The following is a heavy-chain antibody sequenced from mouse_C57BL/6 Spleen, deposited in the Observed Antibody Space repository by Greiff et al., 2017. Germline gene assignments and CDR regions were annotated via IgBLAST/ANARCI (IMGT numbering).Heavy chain of an antibody. Sequence: QVPLKESGAELVKPGASVKMCCKASGYNFTTYPTEWMQQNHGKSLEWIGNFHPYNDDNKYNEKFKGKATLTVEKSSSTVYLELSRLTSDDSAVYYCARNLYYGSTYFDYWGQGTTLTVSS. CDR2: FHPYNDDN. CDR3: ARNLYYGSTYFDY. CDR1: GYNFTTYP. V-gene: IGHV1-47*01. J-gene: IGHJ2*01. D-gene: IGHD1-1*01.